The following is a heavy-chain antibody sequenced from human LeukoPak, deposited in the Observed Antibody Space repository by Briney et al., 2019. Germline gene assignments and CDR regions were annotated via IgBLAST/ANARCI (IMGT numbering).Heavy chain of an antibody. CDR2: ISYDGSNK. Sequence: GGSLRLSCAASGFIFSNYAIHWVRQAPGKGLEWVAVISYDGSNKYYADSVKGRFTISRDNSKNTLYLQMNSLRAEDTAVYYCAKEGHYYYYGMDVWGQGTTVTVSS. V-gene: IGHV3-30*18. CDR3: AKEGHYYYYGMDV. CDR1: GFIFSNYA. J-gene: IGHJ6*02.